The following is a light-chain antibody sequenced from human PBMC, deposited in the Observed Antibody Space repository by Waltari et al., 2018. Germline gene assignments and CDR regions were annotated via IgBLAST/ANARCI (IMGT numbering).Light chain of an antibody. CDR3: YSTDISGSLWV. CDR1: ALPRTY. V-gene: IGLV3-10*01. J-gene: IGLJ3*02. Sequence: SYELPQPPSVSVSPGQTARIACPGDALPRTYAYWYQHKSGQAPVLVIYEDTKRPSAIPERFSGSSSGAVATLTISGAQEEDEADYYCYSTDISGSLWVFGGGTKVTVL. CDR2: EDT.